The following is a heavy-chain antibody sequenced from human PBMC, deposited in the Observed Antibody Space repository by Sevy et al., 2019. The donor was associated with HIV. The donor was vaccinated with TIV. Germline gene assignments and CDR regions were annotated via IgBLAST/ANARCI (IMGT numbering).Heavy chain of an antibody. D-gene: IGHD1-26*01. Sequence: GGSLRLSCAASGFTFSSYGMHWVRQAPGKGLEWVAFIRYDGSNKYYADSVKGRFPISRENSKITLCLQMNSLRAEDTAVYYCAKDPNYSGSEPDFDYWGQGTLVTVSS. J-gene: IGHJ4*02. CDR3: AKDPNYSGSEPDFDY. V-gene: IGHV3-30*02. CDR1: GFTFSSYG. CDR2: IRYDGSNK.